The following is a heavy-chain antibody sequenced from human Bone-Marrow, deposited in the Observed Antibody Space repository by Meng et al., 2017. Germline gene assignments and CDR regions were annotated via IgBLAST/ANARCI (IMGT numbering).Heavy chain of an antibody. CDR3: ARGRYSGSYDY. Sequence: QVQLVHSGAEVKKPASSVNVSCNASGGSCSSYAINWVRQAPGQGLEWLGGIIPIFGSANYAQKFQGRVTITADETTSTAYMELSSLRSEDTAVYYCARGRYSGSYDYWGQGALVTVSS. CDR1: GGSCSSYA. D-gene: IGHD1-26*01. CDR2: IIPIFGSA. V-gene: IGHV1-69*01. J-gene: IGHJ4*02.